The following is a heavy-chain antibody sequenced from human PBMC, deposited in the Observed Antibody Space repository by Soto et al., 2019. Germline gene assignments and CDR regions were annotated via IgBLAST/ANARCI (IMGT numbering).Heavy chain of an antibody. CDR3: ARKGDTYYYAMDV. D-gene: IGHD1-26*01. Sequence: QVTLKESGPVLVRPTETLTLTCAVSGFSLSNSKMGVSWIRQPPGKALEWLAHIFSNDEESYSTSLKSRLTXSXDXXKSQVVLTMTDMDPVDTATYYCARKGDTYYYAMDVWGHGTTVTVSS. CDR2: IFSNDEE. CDR1: GFSLSNSKMG. J-gene: IGHJ6*02. V-gene: IGHV2-26*01.